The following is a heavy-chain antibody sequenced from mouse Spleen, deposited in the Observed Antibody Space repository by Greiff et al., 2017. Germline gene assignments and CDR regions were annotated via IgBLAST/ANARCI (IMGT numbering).Heavy chain of an antibody. CDR2: IYPGDGDT. Sequence: QVQLQQSGAELVKPGASVKISCKASGYAFSSYWMNWVKQRPGKGLEWIGQIYPGDGDTNYNGKFKGKATLTADKSSSTAYMQLSSLTSEDSAVYFCARYYYGNGYFDYWGQGTTLTVSS. J-gene: IGHJ2*01. D-gene: IGHD2-1*01. V-gene: IGHV1-80*01. CDR3: ARYYYGNGYFDY. CDR1: GYAFSSYW.